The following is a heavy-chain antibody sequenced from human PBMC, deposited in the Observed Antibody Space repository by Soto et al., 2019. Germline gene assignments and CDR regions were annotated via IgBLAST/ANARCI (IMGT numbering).Heavy chain of an antibody. V-gene: IGHV4-61*01. Sequence: QVQLQESGPGLVKPSETLSLTCTVSGGSVSRGLYYWSWIRKPPGKGLEWIGYIYYSGSTNYNPSLMSRVTISVDTSKTQFSLKLRSVTAADTAVYYCARGGWGEGYFDLWGRCTLVTVSS. CDR1: GGSVSRGLYY. D-gene: IGHD3-10*01. CDR3: ARGGWGEGYFDL. CDR2: IYYSGST. J-gene: IGHJ2*01.